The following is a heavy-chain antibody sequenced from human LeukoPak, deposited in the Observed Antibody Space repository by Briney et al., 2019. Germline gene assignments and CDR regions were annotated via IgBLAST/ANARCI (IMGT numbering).Heavy chain of an antibody. CDR3: ARDLIPAAVSDSYGMDV. J-gene: IGHJ6*02. D-gene: IGHD2-2*01. CDR2: INPNSGGP. Sequence: ASVTVSCKASGYTFTAYYLHWVRQAPRPGLEWMGRINPNSGGPNSAQKFQGRVTMTRDTSISTAYMELNGLRSGDTAIYYCARDLIPAAVSDSYGMDVWGLGTTVTVSS. V-gene: IGHV1-2*02. CDR1: GYTFTAYY.